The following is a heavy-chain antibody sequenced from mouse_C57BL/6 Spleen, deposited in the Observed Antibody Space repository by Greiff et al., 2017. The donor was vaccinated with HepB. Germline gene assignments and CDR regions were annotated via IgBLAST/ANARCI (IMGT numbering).Heavy chain of an antibody. Sequence: QVQLQQSGAELMKPGASVKLSCKATGYTFTGYWIEWVKQRPGHGLEWIGEILPGSGSTNYNEKFKGKATFTADTSSNTAYMQLSSLTTEDSAIYYCARGGLYYDYDEGVWFAYWGQGTLVTVSA. V-gene: IGHV1-9*01. D-gene: IGHD2-4*01. CDR3: ARGGLYYDYDEGVWFAY. CDR1: GYTFTGYW. J-gene: IGHJ3*01. CDR2: ILPGSGST.